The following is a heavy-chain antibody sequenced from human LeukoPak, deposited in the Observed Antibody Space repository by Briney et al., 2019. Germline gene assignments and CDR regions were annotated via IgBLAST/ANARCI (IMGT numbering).Heavy chain of an antibody. V-gene: IGHV3-30*04. CDR2: ISYDGSNK. J-gene: IGHJ1*01. Sequence: GRSLRLSRAASGFTFSSYAMHWVRQAPGKGLEWVAVISYDGSNKYYADSVKGRFTISRDNANNFLYLQMNSLRAEDTALYYCARAYKDRSLAGKKEFFQHWGQGTLVTVSS. CDR3: ARAYKDRSLAGKKEFFQH. CDR1: GFTFSSYA. D-gene: IGHD6-19*01.